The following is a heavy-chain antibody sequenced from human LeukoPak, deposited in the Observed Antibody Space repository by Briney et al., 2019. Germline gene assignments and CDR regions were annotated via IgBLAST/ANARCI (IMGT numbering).Heavy chain of an antibody. CDR3: ARDSGSLDYFDY. J-gene: IGHJ4*02. CDR1: GYTFTGYY. V-gene: IGHV1-2*02. CDR2: INPNSGGT. D-gene: IGHD1-26*01. Sequence: GASVKVSCKASGYTFTGYYMHWVRQAPGQGPEWMGWINPNSGGTNYAQKFQGRVTMTRDTSISTAYMELSRLRSDDTAVYYCARDSGSLDYFDYWGQGSLVTVSS.